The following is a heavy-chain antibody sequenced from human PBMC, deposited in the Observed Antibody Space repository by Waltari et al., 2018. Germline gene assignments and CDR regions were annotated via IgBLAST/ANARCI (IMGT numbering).Heavy chain of an antibody. D-gene: IGHD5-18*01. Sequence: QVQLQESGPGLVKPSETLSLTCAASGYSISSGYYWGWIRQPPGRGLEWVGSIYHSGSTYYNPSLKSRVTISVDTSKNHFSLKLSSVTAADTAVYYCARERYSYGLRIASYYFDYWGQGTLVTVSS. CDR3: ARERYSYGLRIASYYFDY. CDR2: IYHSGST. V-gene: IGHV4-38-2*02. J-gene: IGHJ4*02. CDR1: GYSISSGYY.